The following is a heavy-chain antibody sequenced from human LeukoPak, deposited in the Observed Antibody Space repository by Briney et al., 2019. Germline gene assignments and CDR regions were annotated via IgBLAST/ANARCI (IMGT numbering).Heavy chain of an antibody. J-gene: IGHJ6*03. CDR1: GYIFTNYY. D-gene: IGHD6-19*01. Sequence: ASVKVSCRASGYIFTNYYMHWVRQAPGQGLEWMGIINPSGGSTNYAQKFQGRVTMTRDMSTSTVYMELSSLRSEDTAVYYCARDLAGTFWFHYYYMDVWGKGTTVTVSS. V-gene: IGHV1-46*01. CDR3: ARDLAGTFWFHYYYMDV. CDR2: INPSGGST.